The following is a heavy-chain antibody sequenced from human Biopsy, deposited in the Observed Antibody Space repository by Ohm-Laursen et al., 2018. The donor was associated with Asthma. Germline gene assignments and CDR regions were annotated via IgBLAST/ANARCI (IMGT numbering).Heavy chain of an antibody. CDR1: GFTFSTYG. CDR2: ISYDGSNR. Sequence: SLRLSCVAPGFTFSTYGMHWVRQAPGKGLEWVAVISYDGSNRYSADSVRGRFTISRDNSKNTLYPQMSSLRAGDTAVYYCAKDVVWFRELGGMDVWGQGTTVTVSS. V-gene: IGHV3-30*18. CDR3: AKDVVWFRELGGMDV. D-gene: IGHD3-10*01. J-gene: IGHJ6*02.